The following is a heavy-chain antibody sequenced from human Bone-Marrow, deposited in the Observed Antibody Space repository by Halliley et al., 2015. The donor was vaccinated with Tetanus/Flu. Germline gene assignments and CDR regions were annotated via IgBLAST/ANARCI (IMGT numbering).Heavy chain of an antibody. V-gene: IGHV3-7*03. J-gene: IGHJ4*02. Sequence: LEWLANIKQDGSEKYYVASGKGRFTISRDNAKNSVFLQLNSLRAEDTAVYYCAATVVATPGRYWGQGTLVTVSS. CDR3: AATVVATPGRY. D-gene: IGHD2-15*01. CDR2: IKQDGSEK.